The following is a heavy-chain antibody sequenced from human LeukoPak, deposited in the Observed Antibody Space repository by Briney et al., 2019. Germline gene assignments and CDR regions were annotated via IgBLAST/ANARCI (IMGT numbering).Heavy chain of an antibody. V-gene: IGHV3-23*01. CDR3: AKGRRSPDY. Sequence: PGGSLRLSCAASGFTFSSYAMSWVRQAPGKGLEWVSLISDSGANTYYTDSVEGRFTISRDNSKNSLYLQMSSLRADDTAVYYCAKGRRSPDYWGQGTLVTVSS. CDR1: GFTFSSYA. CDR2: ISDSGANT. J-gene: IGHJ4*02. D-gene: IGHD1-14*01.